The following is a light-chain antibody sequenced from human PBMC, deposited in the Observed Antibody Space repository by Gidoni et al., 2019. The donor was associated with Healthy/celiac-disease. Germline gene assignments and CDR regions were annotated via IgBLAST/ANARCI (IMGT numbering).Light chain of an antibody. CDR3: QQLKSYPLKLT. J-gene: IGKJ4*01. CDR1: QSISSY. V-gene: IGKV1-9*01. Sequence: DIQLTQSPSFLSASVGDRVTITCRASQSISSYLALYQQKPGKAPKLLIYAASTLQSGVPPRFSGSGSGTEFTLTISSLQPEDFATYYCQQLKSYPLKLTFGGGTKVEIK. CDR2: AAS.